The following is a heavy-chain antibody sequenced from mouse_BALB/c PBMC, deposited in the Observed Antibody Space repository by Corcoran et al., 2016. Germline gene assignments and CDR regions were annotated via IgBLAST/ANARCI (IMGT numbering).Heavy chain of an antibody. CDR1: RYSFTSYY. J-gene: IGHJ4*01. D-gene: IGHD2-3*01. CDR3: AREDDVYYEDY. Sequence: VQLQQSGPELVKPGASVKISCKASRYSFTSYYIHWVKQRPGQGLEWIGWIFPGSGNTKYNKKFKGKATLTADTSSSTAYMQLSSLTSEDSAVYFCAREDDVYYEDYWGQGTSVTVSS. V-gene: IGHV1-66*01. CDR2: IFPGSGNT.